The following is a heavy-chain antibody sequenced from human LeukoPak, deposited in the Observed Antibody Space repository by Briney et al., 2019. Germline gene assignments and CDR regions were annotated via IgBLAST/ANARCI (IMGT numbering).Heavy chain of an antibody. V-gene: IGHV1-2*02. CDR1: GYTFTVYY. J-gene: IGHJ4*02. D-gene: IGHD6-19*01. Sequence: GASVKVSCKASGYTFTVYYMHWVRQAPGQGLEWMGWINPNSGGTNYAQKFQGRVTMTRDTSISTAYMELSSLRSDDTAVYYCARQKPGSRGWEPIDYWGQGTLVTASS. CDR2: INPNSGGT. CDR3: ARQKPGSRGWEPIDY.